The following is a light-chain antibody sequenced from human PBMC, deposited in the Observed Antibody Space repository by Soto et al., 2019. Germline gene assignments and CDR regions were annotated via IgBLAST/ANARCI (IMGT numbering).Light chain of an antibody. CDR2: DAS. CDR1: QSVSTF. J-gene: IGKJ2*01. V-gene: IGKV3-11*01. Sequence: EIVLTQSPATLSLSPGERATLSCRASQSVSTFLAWYQHKPGQAPRLLIYDASIRATGIPARFSGSGSGTDFTLTISSLEPEDFAIYYCQQRGNWPLYTFGQGTKLEIK. CDR3: QQRGNWPLYT.